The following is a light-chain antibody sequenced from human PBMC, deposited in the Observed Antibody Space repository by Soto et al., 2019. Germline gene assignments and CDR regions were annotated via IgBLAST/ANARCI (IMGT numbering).Light chain of an antibody. Sequence: EIVLTQSPGILSLSPGERATLSCRASQSVGSIYLAWYQQRPGQAPRLLIYGASNRATGLPVRISGSGSGTDFTLTISGLEPEDFAVYYWQQYGSSSITFGQGTRLEIK. J-gene: IGKJ5*01. CDR1: QSVGSIY. CDR2: GAS. CDR3: QQYGSSSIT. V-gene: IGKV3-20*01.